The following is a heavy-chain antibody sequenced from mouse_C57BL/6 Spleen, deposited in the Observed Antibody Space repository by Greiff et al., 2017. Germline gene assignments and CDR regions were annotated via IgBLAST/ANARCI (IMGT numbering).Heavy chain of an antibody. CDR2: IDPSDSET. CDR3: ARDYYAPDY. Sequence: QVQLQQPGAELVRPGSSVKLSCKASGYTFTSYWMHWVKQRPIQGLEWIGNIDPSDSETHYNQKFKDKATLTVDKSSSTAYMQLSSLTSEDSAVDYCARDYYAPDYWGQGTSVTVAS. V-gene: IGHV1-52*01. J-gene: IGHJ4*01. CDR1: GYTFTSYW.